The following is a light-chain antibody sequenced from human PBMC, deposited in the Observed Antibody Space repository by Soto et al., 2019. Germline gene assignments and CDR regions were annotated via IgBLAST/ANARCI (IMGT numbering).Light chain of an antibody. Sequence: EIVMTQSPATLSVSPGERATLSCRASQGIGNTLAWYQQKPGQTPRLLFYGASTRATGIPARFSGSGSGTEFTLTINSLQSEDFAVYYCQRYNNWPLASGGGTRVEIK. CDR2: GAS. J-gene: IGKJ4*01. CDR3: QRYNNWPLA. CDR1: QGIGNT. V-gene: IGKV3-15*01.